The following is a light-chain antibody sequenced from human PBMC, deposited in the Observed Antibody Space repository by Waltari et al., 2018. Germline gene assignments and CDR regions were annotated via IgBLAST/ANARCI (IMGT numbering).Light chain of an antibody. CDR2: GAS. CDR3: QQYASPPIT. CDR1: QNVGKNY. J-gene: IGKJ5*01. V-gene: IGKV3-20*01. Sequence: EILLTQSPGTLSLSPGERATPSCRASQNVGKNYLGWYQQRPGQPPRLVIFGASNRATGSPDRFSGSGSGTDFTLTISRLESEDFAVYFCQQYASPPITFGQGTRLE.